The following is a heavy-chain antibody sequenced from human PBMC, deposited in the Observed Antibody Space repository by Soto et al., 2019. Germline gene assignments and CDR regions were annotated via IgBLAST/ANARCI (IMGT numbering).Heavy chain of an antibody. J-gene: IGHJ3*02. D-gene: IGHD2-15*01. Sequence: SETLSLTCTVSGGSISSYYWSCIRQPPGKGLEWIGEINHSGNTNYNPSLKSRVTISVDTSKNQFSLKLSSVSAADTAVYYCARRRTCSGGSCYVRRTIDIWGQGTLVTVSS. CDR1: GGSISSYY. CDR3: ARRRTCSGGSCYVRRTIDI. V-gene: IGHV4-34*01. CDR2: INHSGNT.